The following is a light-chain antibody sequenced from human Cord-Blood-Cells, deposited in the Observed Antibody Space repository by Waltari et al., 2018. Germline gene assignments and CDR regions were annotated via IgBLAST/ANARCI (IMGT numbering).Light chain of an antibody. J-gene: IGLJ1*01. CDR3: QSADSSGTYV. V-gene: IGLV3-25*03. Sequence: SYELTQPPSVSVSPGQTARITCSGDALPKQYAYWYQQKPGQDPVLVIYQDSERPSGIPERFSGSSSGTTVTLTISGVQAEDEADYYCQSADSSGTYVFGTGTKVTVL. CDR1: ALPKQY. CDR2: QDS.